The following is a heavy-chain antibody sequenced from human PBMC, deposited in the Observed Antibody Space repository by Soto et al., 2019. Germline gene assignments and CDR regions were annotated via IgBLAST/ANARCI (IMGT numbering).Heavy chain of an antibody. J-gene: IGHJ5*02. D-gene: IGHD6-13*01. CDR1: GFDFGDYY. Sequence: PGGSLRLSCTGSGFDFGDYYISWIRQAPGKGLEWVSYIAIGDGTTYYTDSVKGRFTISRDNAKKTVYLQMSSLRVEDTALYYCVRPYYSSSWFPFYRWGQGTLVTVSS. V-gene: IGHV3-11*01. CDR3: VRPYYSSSWFPFYR. CDR2: IAIGDGTT.